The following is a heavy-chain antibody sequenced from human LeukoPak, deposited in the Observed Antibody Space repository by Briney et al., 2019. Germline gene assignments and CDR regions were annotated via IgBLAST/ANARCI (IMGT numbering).Heavy chain of an antibody. Sequence: GGSLRLSCTASGFTFGDYAMSWVRQASGKGLEWVGHIKRKSDGGTTDYAAPVKGRFTISRDDSKNTLFVQMNNLEIDDTAVYYCTTEGYTYGNHALDIWGQGTMVTVSS. V-gene: IGHV3-15*01. J-gene: IGHJ3*02. D-gene: IGHD5-18*01. CDR2: IKRKSDGGTT. CDR3: TTEGYTYGNHALDI. CDR1: GFTFGDYA.